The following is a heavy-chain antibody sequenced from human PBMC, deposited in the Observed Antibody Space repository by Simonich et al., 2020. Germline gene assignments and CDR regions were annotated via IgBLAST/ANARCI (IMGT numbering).Heavy chain of an antibody. CDR2: INPNRGGT. D-gene: IGHD3-3*01. CDR3: ARGGVQYYYYYMDV. CDR1: GYTFTGYY. J-gene: IGHJ6*03. Sequence: QVQLVQSGAEVKKPGASVKVSCKASGYTFTGYYVHWVRQAPGQWLGWRGGINPNRGGTTYAQKFQGRVTMTRDTSISTAYRELSRLRSDDTSVYYCARGGVQYYYYYMDVWGKGTTVTVSS. V-gene: IGHV1-2*02.